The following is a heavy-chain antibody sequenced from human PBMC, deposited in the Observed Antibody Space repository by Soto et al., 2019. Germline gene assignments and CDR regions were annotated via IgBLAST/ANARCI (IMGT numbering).Heavy chain of an antibody. J-gene: IGHJ4*02. CDR2: EYSGTT. CDR1: GASISRDH. D-gene: IGHD3-16*01. V-gene: IGHV4-59*08. Sequence: QVQLQESGPGLVKPSETLSLTCTVSGASISRDHWTWIRQPPGKGLEWIGEYSGTTNYNPSLGSRATISVDTSNNQVSLKLSSVTAADTAVYFCATYTTGGGGRGYWGQGTLVTVSS. CDR3: ATYTTGGGGRGY.